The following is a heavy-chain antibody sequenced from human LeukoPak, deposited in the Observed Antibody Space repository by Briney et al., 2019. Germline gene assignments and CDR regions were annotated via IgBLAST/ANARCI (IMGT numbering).Heavy chain of an antibody. Sequence: GESLKFYSQGSGYSFSTYWMGWVRQMPGKGLEWMGIIYPGDSDTRYSPSFQGQVTISADKSITTAYLQWSSLKASDTAIYYCARKGNGMDVWGQGTTFTVSS. CDR3: ARKGNGMDV. V-gene: IGHV5-51*01. J-gene: IGHJ6*02. CDR2: IYPGDSDT. CDR1: GYSFSTYW.